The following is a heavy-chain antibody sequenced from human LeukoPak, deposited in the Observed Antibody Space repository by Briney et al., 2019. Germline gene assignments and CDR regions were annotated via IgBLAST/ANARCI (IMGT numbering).Heavy chain of an antibody. CDR1: GGSISRGFYY. CDR2: IYTSGST. V-gene: IGHV4-61*02. J-gene: IGHJ4*02. CDR3: ARRQDGHDY. Sequence: SQTLSLTCTVSGGSISRGFYYWSSIRQPAGKGLEWIGRIYTSGSTNYNPSLKSRVTISLDTSRNQFSLKLSSVTAADTAVYYCARRQDGHDYWGQGTLVTVSS.